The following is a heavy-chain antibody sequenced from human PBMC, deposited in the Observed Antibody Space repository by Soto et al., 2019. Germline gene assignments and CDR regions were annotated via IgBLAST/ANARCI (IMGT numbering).Heavy chain of an antibody. V-gene: IGHV4-59*01. D-gene: IGHD5-12*01. CDR3: AREGWLQFFDY. CDR2: IYYSGST. Sequence: WATQSVTWTVSGGSISSYYGSWIRQPPGKGLEWIGYIYYSGSTNYNPSLKSRVTISVDTSKNQFSLKLSSVTAADTAVYYCAREGWLQFFDYWGQGTLVTVSS. CDR1: GGSISSYY. J-gene: IGHJ4*02.